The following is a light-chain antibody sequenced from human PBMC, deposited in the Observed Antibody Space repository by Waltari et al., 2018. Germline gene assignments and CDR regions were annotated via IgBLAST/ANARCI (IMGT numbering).Light chain of an antibody. J-gene: IGLJ2*01. CDR3: CSYAGSSTFHVL. CDR2: DVI. Sequence: QSVLTQPASISGSPGQSITISCTGTNSDVGSYNLVSWYQQHPGKAPGLIIYDVIKRPSGVSDRFSGSKSGNTASLTVSGLQPEDEAEYFCCSYAGSSTFHVLFGGGTKLTVL. CDR1: NSDVGSYNL. V-gene: IGLV2-23*02.